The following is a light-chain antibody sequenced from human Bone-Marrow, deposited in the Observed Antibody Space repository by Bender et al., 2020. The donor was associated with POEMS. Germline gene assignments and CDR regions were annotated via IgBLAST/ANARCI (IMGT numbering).Light chain of an antibody. CDR1: TSDVGGYPY. CDR2: DVN. V-gene: IGLV2-14*03. J-gene: IGLJ2*01. CDR3: NLYTGTTSI. Sequence: QSALTQPASVSGSPGQSITISCSRSTSDVGGYPYVSWYRQDPGEAPKLIIFDVNNRPSGISDRFSASKSGDTASLTISGLQTDDESTYYCNLYTGTTSIVGGGTKLTVL.